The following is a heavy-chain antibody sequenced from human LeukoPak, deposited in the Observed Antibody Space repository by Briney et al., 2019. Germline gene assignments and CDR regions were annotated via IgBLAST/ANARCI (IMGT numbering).Heavy chain of an antibody. CDR2: ISNGADNK. D-gene: IGHD3-22*01. CDR1: GFSFSSYD. CDR3: ARGSYDRSGSASDY. V-gene: IGHV3-30*04. Sequence: PGTSLRLSCAASGFSFSSYDAHWVRQAPGKGLEWVALISNGADNKYYADSVKGRFTISRDNSKNTLYVQMDSLRAEDTAVYYCARGSYDRSGSASDYWGQGTLVTVSS. J-gene: IGHJ4*02.